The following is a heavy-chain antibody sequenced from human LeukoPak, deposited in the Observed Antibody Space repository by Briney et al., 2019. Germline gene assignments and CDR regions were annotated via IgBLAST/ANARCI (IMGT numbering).Heavy chain of an antibody. V-gene: IGHV3-7*01. CDR1: GFPFSHYW. Sequence: GGSLRLSCAVSGFPFSHYWMTWVRQAPGKGLEWVANIRQDGSDKYYVDSVRGRFTISRDNAKNSLHLQMNSLRDDDTAIYYCAAIDWAFLTWGQGALVTVSS. D-gene: IGHD3-9*01. CDR3: AAIDWAFLT. CDR2: IRQDGSDK. J-gene: IGHJ4*02.